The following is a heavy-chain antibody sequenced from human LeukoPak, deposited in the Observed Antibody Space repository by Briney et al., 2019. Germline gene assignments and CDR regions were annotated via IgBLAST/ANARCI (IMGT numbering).Heavy chain of an antibody. D-gene: IGHD3-10*01. J-gene: IGHJ4*02. CDR1: GFTFSNAW. Sequence: PGGSLRLSCAASGFTFSNAWMIWVRQAPGKGLEWVGRIKSKTDGGTTDYAAPVKGRFTISRDDSKNTLYLQMNSLKTEDTAVYYCTTGITMVRGVIHLIDYWGQGTLVTVSS. CDR3: TTGITMVRGVIHLIDY. CDR2: IKSKTDGGTT. V-gene: IGHV3-15*01.